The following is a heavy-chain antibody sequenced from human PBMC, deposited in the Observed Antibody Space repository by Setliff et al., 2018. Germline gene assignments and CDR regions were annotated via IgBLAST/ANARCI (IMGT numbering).Heavy chain of an antibody. CDR2: ISSSSITI. V-gene: IGHV3-48*01. CDR3: ARDQTPYNWGFNNAFDI. Sequence: LRLSCAASGFTFSSYSMNWVRQAPGKGLEWVSYISSSSITIYYADSVKGRFTISRDNAKNSLYLQMNSLRAEDTAVYYCARDQTPYNWGFNNAFDIWGQGTMVTV. J-gene: IGHJ3*02. D-gene: IGHD7-27*01. CDR1: GFTFSSYS.